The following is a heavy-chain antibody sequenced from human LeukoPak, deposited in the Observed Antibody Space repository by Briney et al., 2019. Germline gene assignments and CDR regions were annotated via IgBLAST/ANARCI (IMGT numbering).Heavy chain of an antibody. V-gene: IGHV3-21*01. CDR2: ISSSSSYI. Sequence: GGSLRLSCAASGFTVGNNHMNWVRQAPGKGLEWLSSISSSSSYIYYADSVKGRFTISRDNAKNSLYLQMSGLRAEDTAVYYCARDLYSQYWGQGTLVTVSS. CDR1: GFTVGNNH. J-gene: IGHJ4*02. D-gene: IGHD2-21*01. CDR3: ARDLYSQY.